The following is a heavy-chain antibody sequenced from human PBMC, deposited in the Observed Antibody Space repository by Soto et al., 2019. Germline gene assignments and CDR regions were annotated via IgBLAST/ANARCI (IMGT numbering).Heavy chain of an antibody. V-gene: IGHV1-3*04. D-gene: IGHD3-3*02. CDR2: INTDNGNT. J-gene: IGHJ3*02. Sequence: ASVKVSCKASGYTFSSYAMHWVRQAPGQRLEWMGWINTDNGNTKYSQNFQGRVTTTRDTSASTAYMELSNLRSEDTAVYYCARDTETLGPRANDALDIWGQGTMVTVSS. CDR3: ARDTETLGPRANDALDI. CDR1: GYTFSSYA.